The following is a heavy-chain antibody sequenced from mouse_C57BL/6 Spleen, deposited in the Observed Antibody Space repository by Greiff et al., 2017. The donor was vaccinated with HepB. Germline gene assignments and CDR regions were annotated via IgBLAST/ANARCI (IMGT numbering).Heavy chain of an antibody. J-gene: IGHJ1*03. V-gene: IGHV1-22*01. D-gene: IGHD2-3*01. CDR1: GYTFTDYN. Sequence: EVQLQQSGPELVKPGASVKMSCKASGYTFTDYNMHWVKQSHGKSLEWIGYINPNNGGTSYNQKFKGKATLTVNKSSSTAYMELRSLTSVDSAVYYCARGGYYLEYFDVWGTGTTVTVSS. CDR3: ARGGYYLEYFDV. CDR2: INPNNGGT.